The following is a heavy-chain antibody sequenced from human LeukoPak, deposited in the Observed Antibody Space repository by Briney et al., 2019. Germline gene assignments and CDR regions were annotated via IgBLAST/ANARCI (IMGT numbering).Heavy chain of an antibody. J-gene: IGHJ6*02. Sequence: SETLSLTCTVSGGSINNYYWSWIRQPPGKGLEWIGYIYYSGSTNYNPSLKSRVTISVDTSKNQFPLKLNSVTAADTAVYYCARDRITMVRGALRYYGMDVWGQGTTVTVSS. CDR3: ARDRITMVRGALRYYGMDV. CDR2: IYYSGST. CDR1: GGSINNYY. V-gene: IGHV4-59*12. D-gene: IGHD3-10*01.